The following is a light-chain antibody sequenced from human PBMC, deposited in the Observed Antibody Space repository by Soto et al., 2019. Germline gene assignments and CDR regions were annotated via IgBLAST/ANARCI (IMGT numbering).Light chain of an antibody. CDR1: SSDVGSYNL. V-gene: IGLV2-23*01. CDR2: EGT. J-gene: IGLJ3*02. CDR3: CSYAGSGTWV. Sequence: QSALTQPASVSAPPGQSITIPCTGTSSDVGSYNLVSWFQQHPGKVPKLLIYEGTKRPSGLSDRFSGSKSGNTASLTISGLQAEDEADFFCCSYAGSGTWVFGGGTKLTVL.